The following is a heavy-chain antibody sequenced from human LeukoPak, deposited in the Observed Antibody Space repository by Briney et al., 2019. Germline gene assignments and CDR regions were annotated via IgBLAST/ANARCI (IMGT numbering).Heavy chain of an antibody. CDR3: ARDQTYESGYTVSELGSGYFDD. Sequence: SEALFLSCTVSGYSISSGHYWAWPRKSPGEELEWIGLNYHHGRSYYNPSLRRRVIIPVHTPNHHLSLKMNSVTHGDTSLCDCARDQTYESGYTVSELGSGYFDDWGQGALVTV. CDR2: NYHHGRS. D-gene: IGHD3-9*01. J-gene: IGHJ4*02. V-gene: IGHV4-38-2*02. CDR1: GYSISSGHY.